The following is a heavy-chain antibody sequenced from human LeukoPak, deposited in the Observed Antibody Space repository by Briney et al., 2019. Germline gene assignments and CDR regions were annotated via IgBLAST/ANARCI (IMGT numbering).Heavy chain of an antibody. CDR3: ARGPIFAITMVRGVILVY. D-gene: IGHD3-10*01. J-gene: IGHJ4*02. Sequence: SVKVSCKASGGTFSSYAISWVRQAPGQGLEWMGGIIPIFGTANYAQKFQGRVTITADKSTSTAYMELSSLRSEDTAVYYCARGPIFAITMVRGVILVYWGQGTLVTVSS. CDR1: GGTFSSYA. CDR2: IIPIFGTA. V-gene: IGHV1-69*06.